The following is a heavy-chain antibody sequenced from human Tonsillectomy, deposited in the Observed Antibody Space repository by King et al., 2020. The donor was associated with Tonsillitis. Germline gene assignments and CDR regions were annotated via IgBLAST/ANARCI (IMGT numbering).Heavy chain of an antibody. CDR3: AKDLFVDPTYYYVSSGPYGMDV. V-gene: IGHV3-30*18. D-gene: IGHD3-22*01. CDR2: ISYGGSNK. J-gene: IGHJ6*02. Sequence: VQLVESGGGVVQPGRSLRLSCAASGFTFSSSGMHWVRQAPCKGLAWVAVISYGGSNKYYADSVNGRFTISRDNSKNTLFLQMDSLRAGDTAVYYCAKDLFVDPTYYYVSSGPYGMDVWGQGTTVTVSS. CDR1: GFTFSSSG.